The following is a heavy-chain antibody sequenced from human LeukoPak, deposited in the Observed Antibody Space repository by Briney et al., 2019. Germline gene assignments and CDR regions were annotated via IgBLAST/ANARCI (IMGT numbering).Heavy chain of an antibody. CDR2: ISNRVGST. D-gene: IGHD2/OR15-2a*01. Sequence: GGSLTLSCAASGFTFSSYVMTWVRHPPGKGLEWVSSISNRVGSTYYADSVKGRFTISRDNSKNTLYLQMYSPRAEDTAIYYCAKGPIEGAFDIWGQGTMVTVSS. J-gene: IGHJ3*02. V-gene: IGHV3-23*01. CDR3: AKGPIEGAFDI. CDR1: GFTFSSYV.